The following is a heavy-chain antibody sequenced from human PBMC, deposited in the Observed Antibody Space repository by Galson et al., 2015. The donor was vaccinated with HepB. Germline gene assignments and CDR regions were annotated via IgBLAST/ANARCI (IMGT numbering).Heavy chain of an antibody. CDR1: GFTVSSNY. V-gene: IGHV3-53*01. D-gene: IGHD3-10*01. CDR2: IYSGGST. Sequence: SLRLSCAASGFTVSSNYMSWVRQAPGKGLEWVSVIYSGGSTYYADSVKGRFTISRDNSKNTLYPQMNSLRAEDTAVYYCAREISGSYFYWGQGTLVTVSS. J-gene: IGHJ4*02. CDR3: AREISGSYFY.